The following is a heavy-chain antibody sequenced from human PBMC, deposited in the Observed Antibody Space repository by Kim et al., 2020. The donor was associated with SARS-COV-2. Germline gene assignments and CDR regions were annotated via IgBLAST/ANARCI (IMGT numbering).Heavy chain of an antibody. J-gene: IGHJ4*02. CDR1: GFTFNLYA. CDR2: IAGGGQYT. D-gene: IGHD2-2*01. V-gene: IGHV3-23*01. Sequence: GGSLRLSCTASGFTFNLYALSWVRQAPFKVLECCSSIAGGGQYTYYAASVRGRFTISRDNSKNTLYLQMNSLRADDTAVYYCAKESRGASTGNYFDYWGQGALVTVSS. CDR3: AKESRGASTGNYFDY.